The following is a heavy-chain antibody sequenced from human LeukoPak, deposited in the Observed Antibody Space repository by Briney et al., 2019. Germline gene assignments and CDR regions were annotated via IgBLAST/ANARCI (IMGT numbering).Heavy chain of an antibody. CDR2: INSDGSST. CDR3: ARLMSVAAAWFDP. D-gene: IGHD6-13*01. CDR1: GFSFSSYW. J-gene: IGHJ5*02. Sequence: TGGSLRPSCAASGFSFSSYWMHWVRQTPGRGLMWVSRINSDGSSTTYADSVKGRFTISRDNAKNTLYLQMNSLRVEDTAVYYCARLMSVAAAWFDPWGQGTLVTVSS. V-gene: IGHV3-74*01.